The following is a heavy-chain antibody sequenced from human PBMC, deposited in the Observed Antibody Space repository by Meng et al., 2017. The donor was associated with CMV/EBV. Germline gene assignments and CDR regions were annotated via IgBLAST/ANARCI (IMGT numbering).Heavy chain of an antibody. D-gene: IGHD5-24*01. CDR2: ISSSGSTI. V-gene: IGHV3-48*03. CDR3: ARREDGYNPIDY. Sequence: GESLKISCAGSGFTFSTYEMNWVRQAPGKGLEWLSYISSSGSTIYYADSVKGRFTISRDNAKNSLYLQMNSLRAEDTALYYCARREDGYNPIDYWGQGTLVTVSS. J-gene: IGHJ4*02. CDR1: GFTFSTYE.